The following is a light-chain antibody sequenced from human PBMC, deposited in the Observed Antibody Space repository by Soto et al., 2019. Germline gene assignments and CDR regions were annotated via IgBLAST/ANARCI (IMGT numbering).Light chain of an antibody. CDR2: QTS. V-gene: IGKV3-11*01. Sequence: EIVLTKSPATLSSFPGDRVTLSCRASQSINTRLAWYQHRPGQAPRLLIYQTSLRAAGIPARFSASGSGTDFTLTITDVQPEDFALYYCHQRQSWPRTFGQGT. J-gene: IGKJ1*01. CDR3: HQRQSWPRT. CDR1: QSINTR.